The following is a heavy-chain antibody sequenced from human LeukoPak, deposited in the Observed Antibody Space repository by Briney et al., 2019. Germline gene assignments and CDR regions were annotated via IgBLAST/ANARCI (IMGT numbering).Heavy chain of an antibody. J-gene: IGHJ5*02. V-gene: IGHV3-30*04. D-gene: IGHD1-26*01. Sequence: GGSLRLSCAASGFTFSSYAMHWVRQAPGKGLEWVAVISYDGSNKYYADSVKGRFTISRDNSKNTLYLQMNSLRAEDTAVYYCAKDGTGAENWFDPWGQGTLVTVSS. CDR3: AKDGTGAENWFDP. CDR2: ISYDGSNK. CDR1: GFTFSSYA.